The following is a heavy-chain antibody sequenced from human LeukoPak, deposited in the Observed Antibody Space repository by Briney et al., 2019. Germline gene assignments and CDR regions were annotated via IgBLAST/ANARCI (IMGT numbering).Heavy chain of an antibody. CDR3: ASSPPPYCSSTSCYELDY. V-gene: IGHV1-69*05. CDR2: IIPIFGTA. J-gene: IGHJ4*02. CDR1: GGTFSSYA. D-gene: IGHD2-2*01. Sequence: SVKVSCKASGGTFSSYAISWVRQAPGQGLEWMGRIIPIFGTANYAQKFQGRVAITTDESTSTAYMELSSLRSEDTAVYYCASSPPPYCSSTSCYELDYWGQGTLVTVSS.